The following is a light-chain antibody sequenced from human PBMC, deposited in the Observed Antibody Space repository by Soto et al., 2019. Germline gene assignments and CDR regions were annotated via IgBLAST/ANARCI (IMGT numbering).Light chain of an antibody. CDR2: GAS. J-gene: IGKJ1*01. CDR1: QPISDN. Sequence: EIVMTQSPVTLSVSPGESVTLSCRAGQPISDNLAWYQQKPGQAPRLLIYGASIRASGVPARFSGGGSGTEFTLTISSLQSEDFVIYYCQQYNNRPRTFGQGTKVDFK. V-gene: IGKV3-15*01. CDR3: QQYNNRPRT.